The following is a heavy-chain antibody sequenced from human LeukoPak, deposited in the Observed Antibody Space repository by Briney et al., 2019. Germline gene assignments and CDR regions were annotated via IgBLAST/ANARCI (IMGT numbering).Heavy chain of an antibody. Sequence: GDSVKVSCKASGYTFTRYYMNWVRQAPGQGLEWMGIINPSGGSTNYAQKFQGRVTMTRDTSTSTIYMEVSSLRSEDTAVYYCATSFRAVNWFDPWGQGTLVTVSS. D-gene: IGHD3-10*01. CDR3: ATSFRAVNWFDP. J-gene: IGHJ5*02. CDR1: GYTFTRYY. CDR2: INPSGGST. V-gene: IGHV1-46*01.